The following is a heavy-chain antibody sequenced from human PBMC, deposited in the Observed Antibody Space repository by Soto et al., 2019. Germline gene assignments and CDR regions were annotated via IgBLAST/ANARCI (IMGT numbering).Heavy chain of an antibody. Sequence: GESLKISCKGSGYSFTSCWIGWVRQMPGKGLEWMGIIYPGDSDTRYSPSFQGQVTISADKSISTAYLQWSSLKASDTAMYYCARSVEMATIKDAFDFWGQGAMVTVSS. J-gene: IGHJ3*01. V-gene: IGHV5-51*01. CDR1: GYSFTSCW. D-gene: IGHD5-12*01. CDR2: IYPGDSDT. CDR3: ARSVEMATIKDAFDF.